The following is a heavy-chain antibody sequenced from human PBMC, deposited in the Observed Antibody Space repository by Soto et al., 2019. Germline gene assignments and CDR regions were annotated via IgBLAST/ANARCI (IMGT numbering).Heavy chain of an antibody. D-gene: IGHD4-17*01. Sequence: SETLSLTCSVSGGSISSYYWSWIRQPPGKGLEWIGYIYYSGSTNYNPSLKSRVTISVDTSKNQFSLKLSSVTAADTAVYYCARSYGDSDYWGQGTLVTVSS. J-gene: IGHJ4*02. CDR2: IYYSGST. CDR1: GGSISSYY. CDR3: ARSYGDSDY. V-gene: IGHV4-59*08.